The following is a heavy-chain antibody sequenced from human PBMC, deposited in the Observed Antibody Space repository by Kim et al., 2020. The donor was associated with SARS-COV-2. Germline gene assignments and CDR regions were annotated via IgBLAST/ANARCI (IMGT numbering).Heavy chain of an antibody. J-gene: IGHJ4*02. CDR2: TYYRSKWYN. CDR1: GDSVSSNSAA. Sequence: SQTLSLTCAISGDSVSSNSAAWNWIRQSPSRGLEWLGRTYYRSKWYNDYAVSVKSRITINPDTSKNQFSLQLNSVTPEGTAVYYCTYSSSWYRTPTSFDYWGQGTLVTVSS. CDR3: TYSSSWYRTPTSFDY. D-gene: IGHD6-13*01. V-gene: IGHV6-1*01.